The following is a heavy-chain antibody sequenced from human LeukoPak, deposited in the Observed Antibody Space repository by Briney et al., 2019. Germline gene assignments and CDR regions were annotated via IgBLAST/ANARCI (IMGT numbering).Heavy chain of an antibody. J-gene: IGHJ4*02. CDR3: TKDRMATIIGEFDY. CDR1: GFTLTDYY. D-gene: IGHD5-24*01. Sequence: GGSLRLSCAASGFTLTDYYMSWIRQAPGKGLEWVSYISSSGDTIYYADSVKGRFTISRDNAKNSLYLQMNSLRAEDTAVYYCTKDRMATIIGEFDYWGQGTLVTVSS. V-gene: IGHV3-11*04. CDR2: ISSSGDTI.